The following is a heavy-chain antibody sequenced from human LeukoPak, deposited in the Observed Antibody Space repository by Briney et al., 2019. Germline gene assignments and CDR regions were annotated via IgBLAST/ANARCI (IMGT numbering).Heavy chain of an antibody. CDR3: ARLGPASSGWPESFDY. CDR1: GFTFNSYW. D-gene: IGHD6-19*01. V-gene: IGHV3-7*03. Sequence: GGSLRLSCAASGFTFNSYWMNWVRQAPGKGLEWVANIKRDGSEKYYVDSVKGRFTISRDNAKNSLDLQMNSLRVEVTAVYYCARLGPASSGWPESFDYWGQGTLVIVSS. CDR2: IKRDGSEK. J-gene: IGHJ4*02.